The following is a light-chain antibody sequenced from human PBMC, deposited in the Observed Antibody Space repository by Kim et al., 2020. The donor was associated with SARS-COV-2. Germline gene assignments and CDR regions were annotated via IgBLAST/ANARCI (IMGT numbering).Light chain of an antibody. CDR2: DAS. CDR1: QSVSSS. Sequence: SVSPGERATLSCRASQSVSSSLAWYQHKPGQAPRLLIYDASTRATGIPARFSGSGSGTEFTLTISSLQSEDFAVYYCQQYNSWPLTFGGGTKLEI. V-gene: IGKV3-15*01. CDR3: QQYNSWPLT. J-gene: IGKJ4*01.